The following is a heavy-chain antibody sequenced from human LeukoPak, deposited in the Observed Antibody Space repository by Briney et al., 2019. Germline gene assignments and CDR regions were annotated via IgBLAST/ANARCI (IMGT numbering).Heavy chain of an antibody. CDR2: IYYSGST. V-gene: IGHV4-30-4*01. J-gene: IGHJ6*02. Sequence: TSETLSLTCTVSGGSISSGDYYWSWIRQPPGKGLEWIGYIYYSGSTYYNPSLKSRVTISVDTSKNQFSLKLSSVTAADTAVYYCARARAYCGGDCLTVYYYYGMDVWGQGTTVTVSS. CDR3: ARARAYCGGDCLTVYYYYGMDV. D-gene: IGHD2-21*02. CDR1: GGSISSGDYY.